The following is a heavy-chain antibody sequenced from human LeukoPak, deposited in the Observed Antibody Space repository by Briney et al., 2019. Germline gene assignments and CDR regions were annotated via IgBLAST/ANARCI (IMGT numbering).Heavy chain of an antibody. Sequence: GGSLRLSCAASGFTFSSYAMHWVRQAPGKGLEWVAVISYDGSNKYYADSVKGRFTISRDNSKNSLYLQMNSLRAEDTALYYCAKDYYYGSGSHLGYWGQGTLVTVSS. CDR3: AKDYYYGSGSHLGY. CDR1: GFTFSSYA. J-gene: IGHJ4*02. CDR2: ISYDGSNK. V-gene: IGHV3-30-3*01. D-gene: IGHD3-10*01.